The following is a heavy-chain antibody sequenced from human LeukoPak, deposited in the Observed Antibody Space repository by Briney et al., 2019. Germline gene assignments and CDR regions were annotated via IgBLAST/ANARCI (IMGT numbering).Heavy chain of an antibody. Sequence: SETLSLTCTVSGGSISSYYWSWIRQPPGKGLEWIGYIYYSGSTNYNPSLKSRVTISVDTSKNQFSLKLSSVTAAGTAVYYCAREGPCSSTSCYASFDYWGQGTLVTVPS. CDR3: AREGPCSSTSCYASFDY. CDR2: IYYSGST. V-gene: IGHV4-59*01. J-gene: IGHJ4*02. D-gene: IGHD2-2*01. CDR1: GGSISSYY.